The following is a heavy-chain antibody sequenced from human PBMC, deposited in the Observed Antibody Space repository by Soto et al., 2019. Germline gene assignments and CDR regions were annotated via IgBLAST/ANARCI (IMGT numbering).Heavy chain of an antibody. D-gene: IGHD6-13*01. CDR1: GFPFSSYG. V-gene: IGHV3-30*18. CDR2: ISYDGSNQ. J-gene: IGHJ4*02. CDR3: AKSRMGSSWYEGDS. Sequence: QVELVESGGGVVQPGRSLRLSCAASGFPFSSYGMHWVRQAPGKGLEWVAVISYDGSNQYYADSVKGRFTISRDNSKNTLYLEVTSLRPEDTAVYFCAKSRMGSSWYEGDSWGQGTLVTVSS.